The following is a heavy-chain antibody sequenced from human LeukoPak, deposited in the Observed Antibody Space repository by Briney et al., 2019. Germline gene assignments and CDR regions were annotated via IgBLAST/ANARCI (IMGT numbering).Heavy chain of an antibody. V-gene: IGHV1-69*04. J-gene: IGHJ4*02. CDR2: IIPILGIA. CDR1: GGTFSSYA. D-gene: IGHD3-22*01. CDR3: ARVTNYYDSTIEADY. Sequence: ASVKVSCKASGGTFSSYAISWVRQAPGQGVEWMGRIIPILGIANYAQKFQGRVTITADKSTSTAYMELSSLRSEDTAVYYCARVTNYYDSTIEADYWGQGTLVTVSS.